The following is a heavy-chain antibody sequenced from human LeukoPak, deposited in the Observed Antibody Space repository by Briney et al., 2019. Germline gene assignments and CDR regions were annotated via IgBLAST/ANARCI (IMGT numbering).Heavy chain of an antibody. CDR1: GFTFSSYA. Sequence: GGSLRLSCAASGFTFSSYAMSWVRQAPWKGLEWVSAISGSGGSTHYADSVKGRFTISRDNSKNTLYLQMNSLRAEDTAVYYCAKDIYGSGSYLYFDYWGQGTLVTVSS. J-gene: IGHJ4*02. D-gene: IGHD3-10*01. V-gene: IGHV3-23*01. CDR3: AKDIYGSGSYLYFDY. CDR2: ISGSGGST.